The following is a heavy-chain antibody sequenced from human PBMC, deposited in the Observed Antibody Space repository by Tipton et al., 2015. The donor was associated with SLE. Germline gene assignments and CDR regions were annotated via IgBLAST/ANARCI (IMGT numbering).Heavy chain of an antibody. J-gene: IGHJ4*02. D-gene: IGHD3-10*01. V-gene: IGHV3-30*02. CDR3: AKKFGPNYYGSGTHYFDY. CDR2: IRYDGSNK. Sequence: SGFTFSSYGMHWVRQAPGKGLEWVAFIRYDGSNKYYADSVKGRFTISRDNSKNTLYLQMNSLRAEDTAVYYCAKKFGPNYYGSGTHYFDYWGQGTLVTVSS. CDR1: GFTFSSYG.